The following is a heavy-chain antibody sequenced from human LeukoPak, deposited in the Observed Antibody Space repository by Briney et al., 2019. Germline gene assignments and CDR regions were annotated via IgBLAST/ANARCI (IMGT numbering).Heavy chain of an antibody. CDR1: GFTFSSYE. J-gene: IGHJ6*03. Sequence: PGGSLRLSCAASGFTFSSYEMNWVRQAPGKGLEWVSYISSSGSTIYYADSVKGRFTISRDNAKNSLYLQMNSLRAEDTAVYYCARDGVDPYYYYMDVWGKGTTVTVSS. CDR3: ARDGVDPYYYYMDV. CDR2: ISSSGSTI. D-gene: IGHD2-15*01. V-gene: IGHV3-48*03.